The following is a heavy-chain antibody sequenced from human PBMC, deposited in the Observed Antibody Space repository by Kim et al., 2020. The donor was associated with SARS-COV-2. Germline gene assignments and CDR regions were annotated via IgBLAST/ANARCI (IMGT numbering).Heavy chain of an antibody. CDR2: IIPIFGTA. Sequence: SVKVSCKASGGTFSSYAISWVRQAPGQGLEWMGGIIPIFGTANYAQKFQGRVTITADESTSTAYMELSSLRSEDTAVYYCARFLPLFGELDYWGQGTLVTVSS. J-gene: IGHJ4*02. V-gene: IGHV1-69*13. D-gene: IGHD3-10*01. CDR3: ARFLPLFGELDY. CDR1: GGTFSSYA.